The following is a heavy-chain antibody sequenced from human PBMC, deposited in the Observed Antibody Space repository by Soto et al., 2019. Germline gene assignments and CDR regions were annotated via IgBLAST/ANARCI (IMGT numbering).Heavy chain of an antibody. J-gene: IGHJ6*02. CDR3: VKDLPDPGIAAASKGDYYYYSGIDV. Sequence: GGSLRLSCSASGFTVSSYAMHWVRQAPGKGLEYVSAISSNGGSTYYADSVKGRFNISRDNSKNTLYLQMSSLRAEDTAVYYCVKDLPDPGIAAASKGDYYYYSGIDVWGQGTTVTVSS. D-gene: IGHD6-13*01. CDR1: GFTVSSYA. V-gene: IGHV3-64D*06. CDR2: ISSNGGST.